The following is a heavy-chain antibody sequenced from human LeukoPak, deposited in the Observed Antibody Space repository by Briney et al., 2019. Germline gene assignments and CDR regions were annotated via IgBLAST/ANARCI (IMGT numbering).Heavy chain of an antibody. CDR3: ARVRYCSSTSCYRRRIDLDY. J-gene: IGHJ4*02. CDR2: INHSGST. V-gene: IGHV4-34*01. Sequence: SETLSLTCAVYGGSFSGYYWSWIRQPPGKGLEWIGEINHSGSTNYNPSLKSRVTISVDTSKSQFSLKLSFVTAADTAVYYCARVRYCSSTSCYRRRIDLDYWGQGTLVTVSS. CDR1: GGSFSGYY. D-gene: IGHD2-2*01.